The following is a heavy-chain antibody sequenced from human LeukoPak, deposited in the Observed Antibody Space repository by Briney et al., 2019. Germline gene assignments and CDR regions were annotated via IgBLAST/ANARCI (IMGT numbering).Heavy chain of an antibody. CDR2: FSYSGST. CDR3: ARLESSGYEVDY. V-gene: IGHV4-39*01. Sequence: SETLSLTCTVSGGSVSSRSYSWNWIRQPPGKGLEWIGTFSYSGSTYYHPSLKSRVTVSKGASKNQFSLKLNSVTAADTAVYYCARLESSGYEVDYWGQGTLVTVSS. J-gene: IGHJ4*02. D-gene: IGHD3-22*01. CDR1: GGSVSSRSYS.